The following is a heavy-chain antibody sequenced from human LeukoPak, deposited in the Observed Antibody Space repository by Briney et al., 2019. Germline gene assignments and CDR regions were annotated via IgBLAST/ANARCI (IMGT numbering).Heavy chain of an antibody. V-gene: IGHV3-15*01. Sequence: PGGSLTLSCPASGFTFSNAWMRWVRQAPGKGLEWVGRIKSKNGGGTTDYAAPVKGRFTISRDDSKNTLYLQMNSLKTEDTAVYYCTTDPIGVLRYFDWLSPFDYWGQGTLVTVSS. CDR1: GFTFSNAW. D-gene: IGHD3-9*01. J-gene: IGHJ4*02. CDR3: TTDPIGVLRYFDWLSPFDY. CDR2: IKSKNGGGTT.